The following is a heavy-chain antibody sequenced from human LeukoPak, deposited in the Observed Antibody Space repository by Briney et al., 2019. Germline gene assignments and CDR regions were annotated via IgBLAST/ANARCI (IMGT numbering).Heavy chain of an antibody. D-gene: IGHD5-12*01. CDR2: ISSSGSTI. Sequence: GGSLRLSCAASGFTFSDYYMTWIRQAPGKGLEWISYISSSGSTIEYADSVKGRFTISRDNAKNSLFLQMNSLRGEDTAVYYCARTLRGYSGYVVYWGQGTLVTVSS. V-gene: IGHV3-11*01. CDR1: GFTFSDYY. CDR3: ARTLRGYSGYVVY. J-gene: IGHJ4*02.